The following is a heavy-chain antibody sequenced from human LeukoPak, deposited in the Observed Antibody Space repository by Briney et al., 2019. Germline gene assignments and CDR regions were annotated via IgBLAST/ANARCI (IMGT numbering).Heavy chain of an antibody. CDR1: GFTFSKYS. CDR2: ISRSGSVT. V-gene: IGHV3-23*01. Sequence: GGSLRLSCAASGFTFSKYSMSWVRQAPGKGLEWVSTISRSGSVTYYADSAKGRFTISRDNSKNTLYLQMNSLRIEDTAVFYCAKAPDSSGSYYGMDVWGQGTTVTVSS. D-gene: IGHD3-22*01. J-gene: IGHJ6*02. CDR3: AKAPDSSGSYYGMDV.